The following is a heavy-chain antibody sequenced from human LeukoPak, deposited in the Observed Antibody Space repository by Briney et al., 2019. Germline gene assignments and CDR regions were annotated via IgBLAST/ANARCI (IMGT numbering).Heavy chain of an antibody. J-gene: IGHJ4*02. CDR1: GFTFSSYS. Sequence: GGSLRLSCAASGFTFSSYSMNWVRQAPGKGLEWVSSISSSNTYIYYADSVKGRFTISRDNAKNSLNLQMSSLRAEDTAVYYCAREGGHCSNGICSYFDYWGQGSLVTVSS. V-gene: IGHV3-21*01. D-gene: IGHD2-8*01. CDR3: AREGGHCSNGICSYFDY. CDR2: ISSSNTYI.